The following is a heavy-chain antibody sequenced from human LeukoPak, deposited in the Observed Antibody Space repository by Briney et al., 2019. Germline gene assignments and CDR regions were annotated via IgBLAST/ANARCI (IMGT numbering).Heavy chain of an antibody. V-gene: IGHV4-61*02. CDR2: IYTRGST. J-gene: IGHJ4*02. D-gene: IGHD6-13*01. Sequence: SETLSLTCTVSGGSISSGSYYWSWIRQPAGKGLEWIGRIYTRGSTNYNPSLKSRVTISIDTSKNQFSLKLTSVTAADTAVYYCARESIAAADFDYWGQGTLVTVSS. CDR1: GGSISSGSYY. CDR3: ARESIAAADFDY.